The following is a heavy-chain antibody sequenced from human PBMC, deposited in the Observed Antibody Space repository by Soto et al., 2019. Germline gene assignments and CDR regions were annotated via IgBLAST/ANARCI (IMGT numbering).Heavy chain of an antibody. Sequence: SETLSLTCAVYGGSFSCYYWIWIRQPPGKGLEWIGEINHSGSTNYNPSLKSRVTISVDTSKNQFSLKLSSVTAADTAVYYCASASYGSGPNWFDPWGQGTLVTVSS. D-gene: IGHD3-10*01. CDR2: INHSGST. CDR1: GGSFSCYY. CDR3: ASASYGSGPNWFDP. J-gene: IGHJ5*02. V-gene: IGHV4-34*01.